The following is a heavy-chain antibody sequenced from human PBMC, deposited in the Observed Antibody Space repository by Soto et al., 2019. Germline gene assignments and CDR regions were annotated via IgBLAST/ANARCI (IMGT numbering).Heavy chain of an antibody. Sequence: PSETLSLTCTVSGASTSSNSFYWGWIRQPPGKGLEWIGTIYYTGSTYYNPSLKSRITVSVDTSKNQFSLRLTSVTAADTDVYYCARGQRFSDWFDPWGQGTLVTVSS. J-gene: IGHJ5*02. V-gene: IGHV4-39*01. CDR1: GASTSSNSFY. CDR2: IYYTGST. CDR3: ARGQRFSDWFDP. D-gene: IGHD3-3*01.